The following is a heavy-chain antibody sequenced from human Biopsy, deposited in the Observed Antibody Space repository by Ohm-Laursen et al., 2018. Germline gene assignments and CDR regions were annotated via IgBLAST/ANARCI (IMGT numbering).Heavy chain of an antibody. D-gene: IGHD3-3*01. CDR2: ISPYNGDT. Sequence: ASVNVSCKASGYTFTNYGISWVRQAPGQGLECMGWISPYNGDTDYAQKLQGRVTMTTDTSTSTAYMDLRSLRSADTAVYYCARDRWPHVTLLGLVVFDFWGQGTLVIVSS. V-gene: IGHV1-18*01. J-gene: IGHJ4*02. CDR1: GYTFTNYG. CDR3: ARDRWPHVTLLGLVVFDF.